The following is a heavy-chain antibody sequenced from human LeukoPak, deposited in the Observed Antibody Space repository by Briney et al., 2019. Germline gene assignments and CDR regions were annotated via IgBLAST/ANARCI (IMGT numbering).Heavy chain of an antibody. Sequence: SETLSLTCTVSGGSISIYYWSWIRQPPGKGLEWIGYIYYSGSTNYNPSLKSRVTISVDTSKNQFSLKLSSVTAADTAVYYCARSPYYYDSSGYPYYFDYWGQGTLVTVSS. V-gene: IGHV4-59*01. CDR1: GGSISIYY. CDR2: IYYSGST. J-gene: IGHJ4*02. D-gene: IGHD3-22*01. CDR3: ARSPYYYDSSGYPYYFDY.